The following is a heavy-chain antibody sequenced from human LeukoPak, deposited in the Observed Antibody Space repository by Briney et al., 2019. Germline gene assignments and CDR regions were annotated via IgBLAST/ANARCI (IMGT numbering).Heavy chain of an antibody. J-gene: IGHJ4*02. CDR3: ARDAAVGARRFDY. Sequence: ASVKVSCKASRYTFTSYGTSWVRQAPGQGREGMGGISAYNGNTNYAQKLQGRVTMTTDTSTSTAYMELRSLRSDDTAVYYCARDAAVGARRFDYWGQGTLVTVSS. D-gene: IGHD1-26*01. V-gene: IGHV1-18*01. CDR2: ISAYNGNT. CDR1: RYTFTSYG.